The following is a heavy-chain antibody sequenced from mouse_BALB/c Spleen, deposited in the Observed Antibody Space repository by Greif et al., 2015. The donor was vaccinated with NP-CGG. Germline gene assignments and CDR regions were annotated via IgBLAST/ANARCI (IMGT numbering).Heavy chain of an antibody. CDR2: IHPANGDT. CDR3: GNAYYRSLGFAC. CDR1: GFNIKDTY. V-gene: IGHV14-3*02. Sequence: VQLQQSGEELVKPGASVKLSCTVSGFNIKDTYMHWVKQRPEQGLEWIGRIHPANGDTKYDPKFQGKATITADTSSNTAYLQLSSLTSEDTAVYYCGNAYYRSLGFACWGQGTLVTVSA. D-gene: IGHD2-14*01. J-gene: IGHJ3*01.